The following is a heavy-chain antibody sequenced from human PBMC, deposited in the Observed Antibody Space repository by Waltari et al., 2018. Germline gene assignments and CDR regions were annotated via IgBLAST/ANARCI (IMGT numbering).Heavy chain of an antibody. Sequence: EVQLLESGGGLVQSGGSLRLSCVASGFTFSSYVMTWVRQAPGTGLECVSTITGGGGTTYYADSVKGRFTISRDNSENTMYLQMNSLRGEDTALYYCARNWAGIKQYYFDYWGQGSLVTVSS. J-gene: IGHJ4*02. V-gene: IGHV3-23*01. CDR2: ITGGGGTT. CDR1: GFTFSSYV. CDR3: ARNWAGIKQYYFDY. D-gene: IGHD6-19*01.